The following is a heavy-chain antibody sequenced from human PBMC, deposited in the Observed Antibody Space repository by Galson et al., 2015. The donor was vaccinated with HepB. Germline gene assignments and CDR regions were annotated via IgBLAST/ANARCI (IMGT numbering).Heavy chain of an antibody. D-gene: IGHD4-17*01. CDR2: INPSGGST. J-gene: IGHJ4*02. CDR3: ATKVSGDYAGAYYLDS. V-gene: IGHV1-46*01. Sequence: SVKVSCKASGYTFTSYYMHWVRQAPGQGLEWMGVINPSGGSTSYAQKFQGRVTVTMDTPTSTVYMELSSLRSEDTAVYYCATKVSGDYAGAYYLDSWGRGTLVTVSS. CDR1: GYTFTSYY.